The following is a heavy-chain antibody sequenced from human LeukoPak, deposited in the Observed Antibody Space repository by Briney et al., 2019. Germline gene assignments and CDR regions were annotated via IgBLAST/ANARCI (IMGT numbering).Heavy chain of an antibody. V-gene: IGHV4-31*03. CDR3: ARTHRGTESSGYSPLDYFDY. CDR2: IYYSGST. CDR1: GGSISSGGYY. Sequence: PSQTLSLTCTVSGGSISSGGYYWSWIRQHPGKGLEWIGYIYYSGSTYYNPSLKSRVTISVDTSKNQFSLKLSSVTAADTAVYYCARTHRGTESSGYSPLDYFDYWGQGTLVTVSS. D-gene: IGHD3-22*01. J-gene: IGHJ4*02.